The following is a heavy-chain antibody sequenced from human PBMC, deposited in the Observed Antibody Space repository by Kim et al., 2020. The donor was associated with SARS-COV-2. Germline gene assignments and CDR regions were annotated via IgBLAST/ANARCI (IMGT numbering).Heavy chain of an antibody. CDR3: AREIGRGMDV. CDR1: GFTFSSYA. V-gene: IGHV3-30-3*01. Sequence: GGSLRLSCAASGFTFSSYAMHWVRQAPGKGLEWVALISYEGSNKYYADSVKGRFTISRDNSKNTLYLQMNSLRAEDTAVYYCAREIGRGMDVWGQGTTVT. CDR2: ISYEGSNK. J-gene: IGHJ6*02.